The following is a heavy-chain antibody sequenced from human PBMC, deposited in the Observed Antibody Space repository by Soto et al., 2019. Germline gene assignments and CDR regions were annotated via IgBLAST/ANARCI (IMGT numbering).Heavy chain of an antibody. V-gene: IGHV4-39*01. D-gene: IGHD2-15*01. CDR3: GKVLVGATGHTDSDS. Sequence: SETLSLTCTVSGGSIYRSGYYWGWIRQPPGRGLEWIGNIDYNGVTYSNPSLKSRVTISRDTSKNQFSLELTSVTAADTALYYCGKVLVGATGHTDSDSWGPGTLVTV. J-gene: IGHJ4*02. CDR1: GGSIYRSGYY. CDR2: IDYNGVT.